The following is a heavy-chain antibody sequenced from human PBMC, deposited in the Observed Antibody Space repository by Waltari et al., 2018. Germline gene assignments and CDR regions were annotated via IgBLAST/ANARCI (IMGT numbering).Heavy chain of an antibody. Sequence: HVQRVESGGRVVQTRRPLSHSCAVSVLTFRTNVAHWVRQAPGKGLEWLAVMSPAVGLSYYADSVKGRFTISRDNSRNTLFLQMNDLRPDDTAVYFCARDPLPGPPAFFDYWGQGTLVSVSS. V-gene: IGHV3-30*16. CDR2: MSPAVGLS. D-gene: IGHD1-1*01. CDR1: VLTFRTNV. CDR3: ARDPLPGPPAFFDY. J-gene: IGHJ4*02.